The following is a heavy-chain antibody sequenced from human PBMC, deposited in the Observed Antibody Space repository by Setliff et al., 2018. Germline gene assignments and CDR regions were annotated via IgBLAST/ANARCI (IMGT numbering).Heavy chain of an antibody. V-gene: IGHV1-2*02. CDR3: ARDPQKTGDGKHAFDI. Sequence: ASVKVSCKASGYTFTAYHIHWVRQAPGQGLEWMGWIDPKSGAARYAQNFRGRVTMTRDTSISTAYMELSRLRPDDTAVYYCARDPQKTGDGKHAFDIWGQGTMVTVSS. J-gene: IGHJ3*02. CDR1: GYTFTAYH. D-gene: IGHD7-27*01. CDR2: IDPKSGAA.